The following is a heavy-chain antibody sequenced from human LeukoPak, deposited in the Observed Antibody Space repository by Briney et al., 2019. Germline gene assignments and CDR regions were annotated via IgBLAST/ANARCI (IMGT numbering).Heavy chain of an antibody. CDR2: IYPGDSDT. D-gene: IGHD2-21*02. Sequence: GXSLQISCKGSGSNFSSYWIGWGRQLPGKGLEWMGMIYPGDSDTRYSPSFQGQVTISADKSISTAYLQWSSLKASDTAMYYCARRAYCGGDCYLDYWGQGTLVTVSS. CDR3: ARRAYCGGDCYLDY. V-gene: IGHV5-51*01. CDR1: GSNFSSYW. J-gene: IGHJ4*02.